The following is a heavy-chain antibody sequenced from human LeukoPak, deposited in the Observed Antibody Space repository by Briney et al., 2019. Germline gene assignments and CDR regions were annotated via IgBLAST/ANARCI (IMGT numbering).Heavy chain of an antibody. J-gene: IGHJ6*03. CDR2: INPSGGST. V-gene: IGHV1-46*01. CDR3: ARTKRGYCSGGSRYEGYYYYMDV. CDR1: GYTFTGYY. Sequence: ASVKVSCKASGYTFTGYYMHWVRQAPGQGLEWMGWINPSGGSTIYAQKFQGRVTMTRDTSTSTVYMELSSLRSEDTAVYYCARTKRGYCSGGSRYEGYYYYMDVWGKGTTVTVSS. D-gene: IGHD2-15*01.